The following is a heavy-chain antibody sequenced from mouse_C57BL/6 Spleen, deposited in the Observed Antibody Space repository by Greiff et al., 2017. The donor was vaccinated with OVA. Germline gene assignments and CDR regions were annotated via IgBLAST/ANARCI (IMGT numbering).Heavy chain of an antibody. CDR1: GYTFTDYE. D-gene: IGHD1-1*01. J-gene: IGHJ2*01. Sequence: VQLQQSEAELVRPGASVTLSCKASGYTFTDYEMHWVKQTPVHGLEWIGAIDPETGGTAYNQKFKGKAILTADKSSSTAYMELRSLTSEDSAVYYCTSPLLLRNFDYWGQGTTLTVSS. CDR3: TSPLLLRNFDY. CDR2: IDPETGGT. V-gene: IGHV1-15*01.